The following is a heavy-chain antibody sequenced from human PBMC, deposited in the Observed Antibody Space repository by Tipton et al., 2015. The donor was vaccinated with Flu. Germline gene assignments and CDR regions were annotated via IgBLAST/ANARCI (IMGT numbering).Heavy chain of an antibody. J-gene: IGHJ4*02. CDR3: ARPHGPYRTSSGFEY. Sequence: GLVKPSETLSLTCGVSGYSISSGHYWGWIRQPPGKGLEWIGSIYHSGTTYYNPSLKSRVTISVDTSKNQFSLKLSSVTAADTPVYYCARPHGPYRTSSGFEYWSQGTLGTVSS. D-gene: IGHD6-6*01. CDR2: IYHSGTT. V-gene: IGHV4-38-2*01. CDR1: GYSISSGHY.